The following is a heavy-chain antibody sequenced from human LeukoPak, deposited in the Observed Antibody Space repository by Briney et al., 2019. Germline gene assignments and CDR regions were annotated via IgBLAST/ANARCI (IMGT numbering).Heavy chain of an antibody. D-gene: IGHD2-21*01. CDR2: ISSSSSHI. J-gene: IGHJ4*02. CDR1: GFTFSSYS. CDR3: ATLTLFSTFQEYYFDY. V-gene: IGHV3-21*01. Sequence: GGSLRLSCAASGFTFSSYSMNWVRQAPGKGLEWVSSISSSSSHIYYADSVKGRFTISRDNAKNSLYLQMNSLRAEDTAVYYCATLTLFSTFQEYYFDYWGQGTLVTVSS.